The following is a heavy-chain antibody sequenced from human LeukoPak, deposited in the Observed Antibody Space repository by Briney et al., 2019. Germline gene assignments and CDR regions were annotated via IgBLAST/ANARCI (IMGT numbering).Heavy chain of an antibody. D-gene: IGHD6-6*01. CDR1: GGTFSSYA. Sequence: ASVKVSCKASGGTFSSYAISWVRQAPGQGLEWMGGIIPIFGTANYAQKFQGRVTITADESTSTAYMELSSLRSEDTAVYYCARLDEYSSSSRYYGMDVWGQGTTVAVSS. J-gene: IGHJ6*02. CDR3: ARLDEYSSSSRYYGMDV. CDR2: IIPIFGTA. V-gene: IGHV1-69*13.